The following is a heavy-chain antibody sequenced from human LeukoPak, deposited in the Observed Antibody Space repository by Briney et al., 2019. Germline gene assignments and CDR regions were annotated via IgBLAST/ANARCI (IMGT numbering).Heavy chain of an antibody. CDR1: GFTFSRFR. CDR3: ARSGYGDFDY. Sequence: GGSLRLSCAASGFTFSRFRMSWIRQAPGKGLEWISYIHANPKTIYYADSAKGRFTISRDNAKNSLYLQMNSLRVDDTAVYYCARSGYGDFDYWGQGARVTVSS. CDR2: IHANPKTI. D-gene: IGHD5-12*01. V-gene: IGHV3-48*04. J-gene: IGHJ4*02.